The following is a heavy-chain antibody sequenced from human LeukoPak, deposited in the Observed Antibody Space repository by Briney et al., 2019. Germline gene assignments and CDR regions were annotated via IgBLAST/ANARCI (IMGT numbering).Heavy chain of an antibody. Sequence: ASVKVSCKASGYTLTSYDINWVRQATGQGLEWMGWMNPNSGNTGYAQKFQGRVTLTRNTSITPAYMELRSLRSEDTAVYYCARGRRAYYYYYMDVWGKGTTVTVSS. CDR3: ARGRRAYYYYYMDV. CDR2: MNPNSGNT. CDR1: GYTLTSYD. J-gene: IGHJ6*03. V-gene: IGHV1-8*02.